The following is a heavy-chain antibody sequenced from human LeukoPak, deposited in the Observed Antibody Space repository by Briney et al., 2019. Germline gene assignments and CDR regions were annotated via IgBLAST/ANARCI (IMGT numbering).Heavy chain of an antibody. J-gene: IGHJ5*02. CDR2: IYYSGST. D-gene: IGHD3-10*01. V-gene: IGHV4-59*01. CDR1: GGSISSYY. CDR3: AASITMVRGEDWFDP. Sequence: SETLSLTCTVSGGSISSYYWSWIRQPPGKGLEWIGYIYYSGSTNYNPSLKSRVTISVDTSKNQFSLKLSSVTAADTAVYYCAASITMVRGEDWFDPWGQGTLVTVSS.